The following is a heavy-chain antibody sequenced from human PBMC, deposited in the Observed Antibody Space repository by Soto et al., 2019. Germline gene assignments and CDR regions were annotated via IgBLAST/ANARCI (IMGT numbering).Heavy chain of an antibody. CDR3: ARAGITIFGVVGINWFDP. D-gene: IGHD3-3*01. J-gene: IGHJ5*02. CDR2: INHSGST. V-gene: IGHV4-34*01. CDR1: GGSFSGYY. Sequence: PSETLSLTCAVYGGSFSGYYWSWILQPPGKGLEWIGEINHSGSTNYNPSLKSRVTISVDTSKNQFSLKLSSVTAADTAVYYCARAGITIFGVVGINWFDPWGQGTLVTVSS.